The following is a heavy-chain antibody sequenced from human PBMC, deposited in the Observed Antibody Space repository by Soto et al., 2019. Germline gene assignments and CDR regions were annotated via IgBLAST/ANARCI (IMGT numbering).Heavy chain of an antibody. Sequence: SETLSLTCTVSGGSISSSSYYWGWIRQPPGKGLEWIGSIYYSGSAYYNPSLKSRVTISADASKKQFSLKVYSVTAADTAVYYCARDYSSGFDYWGQGTLVTVYS. CDR2: IYYSGSA. J-gene: IGHJ4*02. CDR1: GGSISSSSYY. D-gene: IGHD6-19*01. CDR3: ARDYSSGFDY. V-gene: IGHV4-39*07.